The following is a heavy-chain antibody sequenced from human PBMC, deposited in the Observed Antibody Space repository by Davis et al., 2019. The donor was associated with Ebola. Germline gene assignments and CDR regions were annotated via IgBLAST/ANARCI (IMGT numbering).Heavy chain of an antibody. J-gene: IGHJ6*02. CDR2: IDPSDSYT. CDR1: GYSFTSYW. V-gene: IGHV5-10-1*01. CDR3: ASVVGGNIAAWRAPDYYYGMDV. D-gene: IGHD6-6*01. Sequence: GESLKISCKGSGYSFTSYWISWVRQMPGKGLEWMGRIDPSDSYTNYSPSFQGHVTISADKSISTAYLQWSSLKASDTAMYYCASVVGGNIAAWRAPDYYYGMDVWGQGTTVTVSS.